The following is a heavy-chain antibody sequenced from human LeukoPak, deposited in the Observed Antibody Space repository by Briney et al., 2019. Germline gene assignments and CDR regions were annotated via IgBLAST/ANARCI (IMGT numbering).Heavy chain of an antibody. CDR2: ISSSSDYI. CDR3: VRGSGSSWREGLNY. J-gene: IGHJ4*02. CDR1: TFTFSSDS. D-gene: IGHD6-13*01. V-gene: IGHV3-21*01. Sequence: KTGGSLRLSCAASTFTFSSDSMNWVRQAPGKGLEWVSSISSSSDYIYYADSVKGRFTIFRDNAKNSLYLQMNSLRVEDSAIYYCVRGSGSSWREGLNYWGQGTLVTVSS.